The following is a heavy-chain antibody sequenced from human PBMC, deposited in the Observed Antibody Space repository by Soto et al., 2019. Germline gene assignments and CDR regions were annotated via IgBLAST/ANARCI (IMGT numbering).Heavy chain of an antibody. CDR2: ISANNDHT. CDR3: ARATYFDY. CDR1: GYTLNTYG. Sequence: QVQLVQSGAEVKKPGASVKVSCKASGYTLNTYGITWVRQAPGQGLEWMGWISANNDHTNYPQKLQGRATMTTDTSTSTAYMALRSLTSDDTAVYSCARATYFDYWGQGTLVTVSS. V-gene: IGHV1-18*01. J-gene: IGHJ4*02.